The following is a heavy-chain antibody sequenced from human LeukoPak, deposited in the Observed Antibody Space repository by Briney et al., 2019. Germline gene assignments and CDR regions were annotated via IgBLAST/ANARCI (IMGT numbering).Heavy chain of an antibody. D-gene: IGHD3-9*01. CDR1: GYTFTSYD. Sequence: ASVKVSCKASGYTFTSYDINRVRQATGQGLEWMGWMNPNSGNTGYAQKFQGRVTMTRNTSISTAYMELSSLRSEDTAVYYCARLPYYDILTDDYWGQGTLVTVSS. V-gene: IGHV1-8*01. CDR3: ARLPYYDILTDDY. J-gene: IGHJ4*02. CDR2: MNPNSGNT.